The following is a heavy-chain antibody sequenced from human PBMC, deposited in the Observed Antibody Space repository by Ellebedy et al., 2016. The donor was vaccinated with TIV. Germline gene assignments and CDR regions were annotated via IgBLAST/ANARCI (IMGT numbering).Heavy chain of an antibody. V-gene: IGHV1-18*01. CDR2: ISAYNGNT. J-gene: IGHJ6*02. Sequence: ASVKVSXXASGYTFTSYGISWVRQAPGQGLEWMGWISAYNGNTNYAQKLQGRVTMTTDTSTSTAYMELRSLRSDDTAVYYCARDGMRYPSLGMDVWGQGTTVTVSS. CDR3: ARDGMRYPSLGMDV. CDR1: GYTFTSYG. D-gene: IGHD2-8*01.